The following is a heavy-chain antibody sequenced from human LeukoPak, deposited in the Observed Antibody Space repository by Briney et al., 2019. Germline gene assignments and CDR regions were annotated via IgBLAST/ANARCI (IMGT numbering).Heavy chain of an antibody. Sequence: SETLSLTCTVSGVSISSYYWSWIRQPPGKGLEWIGYIYYSGSTNYNPSLKSRVTISVDTSKNQFSLKLSSVTAADTAVYYCARVSGSGWAAWGQGTLVTVSS. J-gene: IGHJ5*02. V-gene: IGHV4-59*01. D-gene: IGHD6-19*01. CDR2: IYYSGST. CDR1: GVSISSYY. CDR3: ARVSGSGWAA.